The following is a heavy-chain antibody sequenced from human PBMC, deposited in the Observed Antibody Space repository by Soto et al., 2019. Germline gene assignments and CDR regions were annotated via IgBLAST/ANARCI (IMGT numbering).Heavy chain of an antibody. J-gene: IGHJ6*02. CDR1: GFTFSSYE. CDR3: ARDAPYIVVVSEYGMDV. CDR2: ISSSGSTI. V-gene: IGHV3-48*03. D-gene: IGHD2-21*01. Sequence: GGSLRLSCAASGFTFSSYEMNWGRQAPGKGLEWVSYISSSGSTIYYADSVKGRFTISRDNAKNSLYLQMNSLRAEDTAVYYCARDAPYIVVVSEYGMDVWGQGTTVTVSS.